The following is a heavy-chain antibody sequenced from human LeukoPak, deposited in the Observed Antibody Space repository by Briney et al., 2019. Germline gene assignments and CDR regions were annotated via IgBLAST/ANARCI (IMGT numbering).Heavy chain of an antibody. CDR1: GYSFTSYW. CDR2: IYPGDSDT. J-gene: IGHJ6*02. D-gene: IGHD5-12*01. Sequence: GESLKTSCKGSGYSFTSYWIGWVRPMPGKGLELMGIIYPGDSDTRYSPSFQGQVTISADKSLSTAYLQWSSLKASDTAMYYCARRSRYSGGYYGMDVWGQGTTVTVSS. CDR3: ARRSRYSGGYYGMDV. V-gene: IGHV5-51*01.